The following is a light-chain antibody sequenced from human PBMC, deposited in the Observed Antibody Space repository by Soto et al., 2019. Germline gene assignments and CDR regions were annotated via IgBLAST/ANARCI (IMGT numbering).Light chain of an antibody. Sequence: HSALTQPASVSGSPGQSITISCTGTNSDVGGYNYVSWYQQHPGKAPKLLIYDVSSRPSGLSNRFSGSKSGNTASLTISGLQAEDEADYYCSSYTSSSTYVFGTGTKVTVL. CDR2: DVS. CDR3: SSYTSSSTYV. CDR1: NSDVGGYNY. V-gene: IGLV2-14*03. J-gene: IGLJ1*01.